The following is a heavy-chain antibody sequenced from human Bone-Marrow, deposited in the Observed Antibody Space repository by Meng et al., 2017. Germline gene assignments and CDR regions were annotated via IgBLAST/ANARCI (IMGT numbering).Heavy chain of an antibody. D-gene: IGHD3-10*01. Sequence: GESLKISCAASGFTSSSYAMHWVRQAPGKGLEWVAVISYDGSNKYYADSVKGRFTSSRDNSKNTLYLQMNSLRAEDTAVYYCARGTGVVLWFGECWDYWGQGTLVTVSS. CDR3: ARGTGVVLWFGECWDY. CDR2: ISYDGSNK. V-gene: IGHV3-30*01. J-gene: IGHJ4*02. CDR1: GFTSSSYA.